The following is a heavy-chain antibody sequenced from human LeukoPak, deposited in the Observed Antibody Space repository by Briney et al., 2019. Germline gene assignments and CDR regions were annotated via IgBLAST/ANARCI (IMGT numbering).Heavy chain of an antibody. CDR1: GFTFNTYT. Sequence: GGSLRLSCAASGFTFNTYTMNWVRQAPGKGLEWVSALSGSGGSTYYADSVKGRFTISRDKSKNTLYLQMNSLRAEDTAVYYCAKDRSSSSWYEFDPWGQGTLVTVSS. CDR2: LSGSGGST. J-gene: IGHJ5*02. V-gene: IGHV3-23*01. CDR3: AKDRSSSSWYEFDP. D-gene: IGHD6-13*01.